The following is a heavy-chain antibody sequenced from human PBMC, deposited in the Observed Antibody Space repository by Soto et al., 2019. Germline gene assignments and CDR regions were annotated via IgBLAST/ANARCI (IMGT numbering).Heavy chain of an antibody. Sequence: KASETLSLTCTVSGGSISSGDYYWSWIRQPPGKGLEWIGYIYYSGSTYYNPSLKSRVTISVDTSKNQFSLKLSSVTAADTAVYYCASRETYSRAGYYYYGMDVWGQGTTVTVSS. V-gene: IGHV4-30-4*01. CDR3: ASRETYSRAGYYYYGMDV. D-gene: IGHD6-13*01. CDR2: IYYSGST. J-gene: IGHJ6*02. CDR1: GGSISSGDYY.